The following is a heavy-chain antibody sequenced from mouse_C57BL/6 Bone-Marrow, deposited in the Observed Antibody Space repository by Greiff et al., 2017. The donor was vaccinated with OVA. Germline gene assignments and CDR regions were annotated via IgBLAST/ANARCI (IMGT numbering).Heavy chain of an antibody. D-gene: IGHD1-1*01. V-gene: IGHV3-6*01. CDR3: ASDTTVAAYFDV. J-gene: IGHJ1*03. CDR2: ISYDGSN. CDR1: GYSITSGYY. Sequence: EVQVVESGPGLVKPSQSLSLTCSVTGYSITSGYYWNWIRQFPGNKLEWMGYISYDGSNNYNPSLKNRISITRDTSKNQFFLKLNSVTTEDTATYYCASDTTVAAYFDVWGTGTTVTVSS.